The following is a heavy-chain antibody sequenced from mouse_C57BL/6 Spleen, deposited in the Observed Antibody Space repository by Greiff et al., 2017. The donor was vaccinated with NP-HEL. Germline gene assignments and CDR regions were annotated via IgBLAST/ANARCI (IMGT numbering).Heavy chain of an antibody. D-gene: IGHD2-4*01. Sequence: VQLQQPGAELVRPRSSVKLSCKASGYTFTSYWMDWVKQRPGQGLEWIGNIYPSDSETHYNQKFKDKATLTVDKSSSTAYMQLSSLTSEDSAVYYCAIYYDYDGFDYWGQGTTLTVSS. CDR3: AIYYDYDGFDY. V-gene: IGHV1-61*01. J-gene: IGHJ2*01. CDR2: IYPSDSET. CDR1: GYTFTSYW.